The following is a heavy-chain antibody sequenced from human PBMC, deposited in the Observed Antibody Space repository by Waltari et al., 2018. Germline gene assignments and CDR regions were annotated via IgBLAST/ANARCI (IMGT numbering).Heavy chain of an antibody. CDR3: QVVVAAADAFDI. V-gene: IGHV1-8*03. CDR1: GYTFTSYD. Sequence: QVQLVQSGAEVKKPGASVKVSCKASGYTFTSYDIHWVRQATGQGLEWMGWMNPNSGNTGYAQKFQGRVTITRNTSISTAYMELSSLRSEDTAVYYCQVVVAAADAFDIWGQGTMVTVSS. D-gene: IGHD2-15*01. CDR2: MNPNSGNT. J-gene: IGHJ3*02.